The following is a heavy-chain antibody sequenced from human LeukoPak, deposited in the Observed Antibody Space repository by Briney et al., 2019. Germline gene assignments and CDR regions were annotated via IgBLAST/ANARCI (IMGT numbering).Heavy chain of an antibody. CDR2: ISSSGSSI. Sequence: GGSLRLSCAASGFTFSDYYMSWIRPAPGKGLEWVSYISSSGSSIYYADSVKGRFTISRDNAKNSLYLQMNSLRAEDTAVYYWARDGVPASDDYVWGSYRPGYYFDYWGQGTLVTVSS. J-gene: IGHJ4*02. CDR1: GFTFSDYY. CDR3: ARDGVPASDDYVWGSYRPGYYFDY. D-gene: IGHD3-16*02. V-gene: IGHV3-11*01.